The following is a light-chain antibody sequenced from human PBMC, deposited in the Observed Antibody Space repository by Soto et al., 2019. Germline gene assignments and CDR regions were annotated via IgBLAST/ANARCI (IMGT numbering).Light chain of an antibody. V-gene: IGLV2-14*01. J-gene: IGLJ2*01. Sequence: QSALTQPASVSGSPGQSITISCTGTSSDVGGYNYVSWYQQHPGKAPKLMIYDVDNRPSGVSNRFSGSRSGNTASLTISGLQAEDVADYYCSSYTSSSTVVFGGGTKPTVL. CDR2: DVD. CDR3: SSYTSSSTVV. CDR1: SSDVGGYNY.